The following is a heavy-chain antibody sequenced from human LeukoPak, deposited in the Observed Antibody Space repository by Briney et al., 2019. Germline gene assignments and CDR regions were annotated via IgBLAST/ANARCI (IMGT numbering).Heavy chain of an antibody. V-gene: IGHV1-46*01. Sequence: ASVKVSCKASGYTFTSYYMHWVRQAPGQGLEWMGIINPSGGSTSYAQKFQGRVTMTRDTSTSTVYMELSSLRSEDTAVYYCARVSHPSRTPRVYYDSRANAPFVYWGQGTLVTVSS. CDR2: INPSGGST. D-gene: IGHD3-22*01. CDR1: GYTFTSYY. CDR3: ARVSHPSRTPRVYYDSRANAPFVY. J-gene: IGHJ4*02.